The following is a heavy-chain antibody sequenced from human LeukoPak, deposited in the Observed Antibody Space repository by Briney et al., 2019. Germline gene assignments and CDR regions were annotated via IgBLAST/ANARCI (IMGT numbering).Heavy chain of an antibody. J-gene: IGHJ6*02. CDR3: ARGNYYGKDV. V-gene: IGHV3-74*01. CDR2: INRDGSTT. D-gene: IGHD2/OR15-2a*01. CDR1: EFTFSKFW. Sequence: PGGSLRLSCAASEFTFSKFWMHWVRQAPGKGLVWVSGINRDGSTTTYADSVKGRFTVSRDNAKNTLYLQMNSLRAEDTAIYYCARGNYYGKDVWGQGTTVTVSS.